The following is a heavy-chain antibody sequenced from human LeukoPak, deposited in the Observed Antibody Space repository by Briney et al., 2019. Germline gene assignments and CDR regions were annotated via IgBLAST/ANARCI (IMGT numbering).Heavy chain of an antibody. CDR2: INHSGST. CDR3: ARVGTSNGMDV. V-gene: IGHV4-34*01. CDR1: GGSFSGYY. Sequence: PSETLSLTCAVYGGSFSGYYWSWIRQPPGKGLEWIGEINHSGSTNYNPSLKSRVTISVDTSKNQFSLKLSSVTAADTAVYYRARVGTSNGMDVWGQGTTVTVSS. J-gene: IGHJ6*02.